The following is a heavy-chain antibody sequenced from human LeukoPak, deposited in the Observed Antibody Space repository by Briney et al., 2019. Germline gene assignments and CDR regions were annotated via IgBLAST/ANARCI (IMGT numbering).Heavy chain of an antibody. CDR1: GFPFTTSA. V-gene: IGHV3-23*01. Sequence: GGSLRLSCAASGFPFTTSAMSWVRQTPGKGLEWVSAISAGGGLTNYADSVRGRFTISRDNSKNTVYLYMNSPRADDTAVYYCARRATTREFDFWGQGTLVTVSS. D-gene: IGHD1-26*01. CDR3: ARRATTREFDF. J-gene: IGHJ4*02. CDR2: ISAGGGLT.